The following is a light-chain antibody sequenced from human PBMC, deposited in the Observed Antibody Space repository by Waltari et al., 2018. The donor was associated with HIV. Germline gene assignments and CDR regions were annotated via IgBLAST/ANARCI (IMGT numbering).Light chain of an antibody. V-gene: IGKV1-5*03. CDR1: QSISNW. J-gene: IGKJ2*02. Sequence: DIQMTQSPSTLSASVGDRVTITCRASQSISNWLAWYQQKPGKAPKLLIYKASSLESGVPSRFSGSGSGTEFTLTISSLQPDDFATYYCQQAGTFGQGTKLEI. CDR2: KAS. CDR3: QQAGT.